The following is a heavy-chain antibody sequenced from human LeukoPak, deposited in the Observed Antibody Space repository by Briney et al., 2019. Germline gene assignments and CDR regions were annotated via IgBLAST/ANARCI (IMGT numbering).Heavy chain of an antibody. J-gene: IGHJ4*02. D-gene: IGHD4-17*01. V-gene: IGHV4-39*07. Sequence: PSETLSLTCTVSGGSISSSSYYWGWIRQPPGKGLEWIGSIYYSGSTYYNPSLKSRVTISVDTSKNQFSLKLSSVTAADTAVYYCARVDTNKYGDYPYYWGQGTLVTVSS. CDR1: GGSISSSSYY. CDR2: IYYSGST. CDR3: ARVDTNKYGDYPYY.